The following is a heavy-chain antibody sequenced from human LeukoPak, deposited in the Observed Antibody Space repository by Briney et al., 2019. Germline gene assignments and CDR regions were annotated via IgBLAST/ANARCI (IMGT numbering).Heavy chain of an antibody. CDR3: ATNTGSFFAWFDY. Sequence: SETLSLTCSVSAGSINRFYWNWIRQSPGKGLEWVGFIHHSGTTKINPSLQSRVTMSIDTSKNQLSLKLTSVTAADSALYFCATNTGSFFAWFDYWGQGTLVTVSS. CDR1: AGSINRFY. V-gene: IGHV4-59*03. CDR2: IHHSGTT. J-gene: IGHJ4*02. D-gene: IGHD1-26*01.